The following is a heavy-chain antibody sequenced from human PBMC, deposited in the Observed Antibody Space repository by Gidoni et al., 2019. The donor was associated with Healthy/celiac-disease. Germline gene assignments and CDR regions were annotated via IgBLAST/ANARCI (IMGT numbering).Heavy chain of an antibody. CDR3: AKLAEQWLVRDAFDI. J-gene: IGHJ3*02. D-gene: IGHD6-19*01. V-gene: IGHV3-30*18. CDR1: GFTFSSYG. CDR2: ISDDGSNK. Sequence: QVQLVESGGGVVKPGRSLRLSCAASGFTFSSYGMHWVRQAPVKGLEWVAVISDDGSNKYYADSVKGRFTISRDNSKNTLYLQMNSLRAEDTAVYYCAKLAEQWLVRDAFDIWGQGTMVTVSS.